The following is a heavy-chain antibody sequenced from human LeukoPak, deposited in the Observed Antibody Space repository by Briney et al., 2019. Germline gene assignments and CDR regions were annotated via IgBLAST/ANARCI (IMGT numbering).Heavy chain of an antibody. J-gene: IGHJ3*02. CDR3: ARHKDRGIQQGFDI. Sequence: SETLSLTCTVSSGSINSYYWSWIRQPPGKGLEWIGYIFYSGSTKYNPSLKSRVTMSVDTSRNQFSLKLSSVTAADTAVYYCARHKDRGIQQGFDIWGQGTRVTVSS. CDR1: SGSINSYY. CDR2: IFYSGST. V-gene: IGHV4-59*08. D-gene: IGHD6-13*01.